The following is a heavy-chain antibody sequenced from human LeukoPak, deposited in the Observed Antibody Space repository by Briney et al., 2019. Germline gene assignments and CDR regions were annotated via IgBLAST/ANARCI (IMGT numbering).Heavy chain of an antibody. CDR2: ISGSGGST. V-gene: IGHV3-23*01. D-gene: IGHD2-15*01. Sequence: PGGSLRLSCAASGFTFSSYAMSWVRQAPGKGLEWVSAISGSGGSTYYADSVKGRFTISRDNSKNSLYLQMNSLRTEDTALYYCAKGGSYCSGGSCYPDYWGQGTLVTVSS. CDR1: GFTFSSYA. J-gene: IGHJ4*02. CDR3: AKGGSYCSGGSCYPDY.